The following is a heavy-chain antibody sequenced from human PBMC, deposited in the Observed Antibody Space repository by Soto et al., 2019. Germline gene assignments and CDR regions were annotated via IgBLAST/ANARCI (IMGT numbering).Heavy chain of an antibody. Sequence: PSETLSLTCAVYGGSFSSEGYYWSWFRQLPGKGLEWIGDIYYSGSTYYNPSLKSRLTISGDASKNQFSLKLGSVTAADTALYYCARGRGYSYGPYYFDFWGQGTLVTVSS. D-gene: IGHD5-18*01. V-gene: IGHV4-31*11. CDR1: GGSFSSEGYY. CDR2: IYYSGST. CDR3: ARGRGYSYGPYYFDF. J-gene: IGHJ4*02.